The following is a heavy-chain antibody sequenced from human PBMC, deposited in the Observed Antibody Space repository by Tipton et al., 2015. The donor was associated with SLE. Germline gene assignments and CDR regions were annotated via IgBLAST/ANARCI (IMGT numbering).Heavy chain of an antibody. CDR1: GFTFSSFE. CDR2: NSSSGNTM. D-gene: IGHD5-18*01. CDR3: ARDTMGYGPDAFDI. Sequence: SLRLSCTASGFTFSSFEMNWVRQAPGKGLEWVSFNSSSGNTMYYADSVKGRFTISRDNAKNSLYLQMNSLRAEDTAVYYCARDTMGYGPDAFDIWGQGTMVTVSS. V-gene: IGHV3-48*03. J-gene: IGHJ3*02.